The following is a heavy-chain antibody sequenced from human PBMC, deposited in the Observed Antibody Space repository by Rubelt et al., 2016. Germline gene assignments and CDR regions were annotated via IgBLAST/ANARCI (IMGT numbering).Heavy chain of an antibody. V-gene: IGHV3-23*01. CDR3: ARNNYGDFS. CDR2: ISGSGGNT. D-gene: IGHD4-17*01. CDR1: GFTFSSNA. J-gene: IGHJ5*02. Sequence: EVQLLESGGGLVQPGGSLRLSCTASGFTFSSNAMSWVRQAPGKGLEWVSAISGSGGNTYYADSVKGRFTISRDNSKNTLYLQMNSLRAEDTAIYFCARNNYGDFSWGQGTLVIVSS.